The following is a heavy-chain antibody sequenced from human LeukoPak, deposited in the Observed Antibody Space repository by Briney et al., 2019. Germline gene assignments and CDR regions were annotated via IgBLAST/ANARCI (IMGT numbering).Heavy chain of an antibody. D-gene: IGHD5-24*01. V-gene: IGHV4-34*01. Sequence: SETLSLTCAVYGGSFSGYYWSWIRQSPGKGLEWIGEINHSGSTNYNPSLKSRVTISVDTSKNQFSLKMSSVTAADTAMYYCAREGGGYNNRGFDYWVQGTLVTVSS. CDR3: AREGGGYNNRGFDY. J-gene: IGHJ4*02. CDR2: INHSGST. CDR1: GGSFSGYY.